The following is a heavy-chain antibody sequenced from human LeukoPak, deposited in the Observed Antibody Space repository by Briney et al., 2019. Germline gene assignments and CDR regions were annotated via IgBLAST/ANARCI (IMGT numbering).Heavy chain of an antibody. CDR3: ARNVRFFDS. V-gene: IGHV3-7*01. Sequence: GGSLRLSCAASGFTFSYYWMSWVRQAPGKGLEWVANINEDGSEKYYVDSVKGRFTISRDNAKNSLYLQMNSLRAEDTAVYYCARNVRFFDSWGQGTRVTVSS. CDR1: GFTFSYYW. D-gene: IGHD1-1*01. J-gene: IGHJ4*02. CDR2: INEDGSEK.